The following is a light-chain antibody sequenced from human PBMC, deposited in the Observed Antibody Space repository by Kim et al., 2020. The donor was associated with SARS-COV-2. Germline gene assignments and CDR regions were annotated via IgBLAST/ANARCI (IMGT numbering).Light chain of an antibody. CDR1: QSVSSN. CDR2: DAS. Sequence: LSVSPGERATRACRASQSVSSNLAWYQQRPGQPPRLLIYDASNRATGIPARFSGSGSGTDFTLTISSLEPEDFAVYYCQQRSNWPSFGPGTRLEI. J-gene: IGKJ2*03. CDR3: QQRSNWPS. V-gene: IGKV3-11*01.